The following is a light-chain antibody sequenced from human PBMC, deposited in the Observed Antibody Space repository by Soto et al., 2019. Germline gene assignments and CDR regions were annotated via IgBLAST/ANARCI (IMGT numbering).Light chain of an antibody. Sequence: IQLTQSPSSLSASVGDRVTITCRATQTINTRLAWYQQKPGKAPKLLIYDASSLESGVPSRFSGSGSGTEFTLTISSLQPEDFAVYYCQQRSNWPPSITFGQGTRLEIK. CDR3: QQRSNWPPSIT. CDR2: DAS. V-gene: IGKV1-5*01. J-gene: IGKJ5*01. CDR1: QTINTR.